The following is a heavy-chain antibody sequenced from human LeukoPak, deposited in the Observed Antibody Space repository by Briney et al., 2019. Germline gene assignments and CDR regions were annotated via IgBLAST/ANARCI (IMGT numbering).Heavy chain of an antibody. V-gene: IGHV6-1*01. J-gene: IGHJ3*02. CDR2: AYYRSKWSN. Sequence: SQTLSLTCAISGDSVSSNSASWSWIRRSPSRGLEWLGRAYYRSKWSNDYAGSVRSRITINPDTTKNQFSLLLNSVTPEDTAIYYCARGRGDLAARAFDIWGQGTMVTVSS. CDR3: ARGRGDLAARAFDI. D-gene: IGHD6-6*01. CDR1: GDSVSSNSAS.